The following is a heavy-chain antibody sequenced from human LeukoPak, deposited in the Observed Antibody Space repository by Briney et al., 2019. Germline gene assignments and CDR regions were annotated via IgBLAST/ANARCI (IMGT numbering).Heavy chain of an antibody. D-gene: IGHD6-19*01. V-gene: IGHV3-33*05. Sequence: PGGSLRLSCAASGFTFSHYGMQWVRQAPGKGLEWVAVVSHDGSVTFYADSVKGRFTISRDNSKNTLYLQMNSLRAEDTAVYYCAKEERESSGWPFDYWGQGTLVTVSS. CDR2: VSHDGSVT. J-gene: IGHJ4*02. CDR3: AKEERESSGWPFDY. CDR1: GFTFSHYG.